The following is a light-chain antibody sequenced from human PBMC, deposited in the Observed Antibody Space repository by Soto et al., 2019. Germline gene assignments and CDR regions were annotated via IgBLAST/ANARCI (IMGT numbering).Light chain of an antibody. J-gene: IGKJ2*01. V-gene: IGKV1-5*03. CDR2: KAS. CDR3: QQYNSYSGA. Sequence: DIQMTQSPSTLSASVGDRVTITCRASQSISSWLAWYQQKPGKAPKLLIYKASSLESGVPSRFSGGGSGTEFTLTISSLQPDDFATYYCQQYNSYSGAFGQGTKLEIK. CDR1: QSISSW.